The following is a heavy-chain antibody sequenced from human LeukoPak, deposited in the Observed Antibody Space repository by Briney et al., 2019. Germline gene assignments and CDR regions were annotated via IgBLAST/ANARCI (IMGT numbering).Heavy chain of an antibody. CDR3: AKDHESDGYPCLDH. CDR1: GFTFSSYS. D-gene: IGHD3-22*01. CDR2: ISASGP. Sequence: GGSLRLSFAASGFTFSSYSMNWVRQAPGKGLEWASTISASGPYYADAVRGRLTISRDNSRNTLSLQMDSLRAEDTAVYYCAKDHESDGYPCLDHWGLGTLVTVSS. J-gene: IGHJ4*02. V-gene: IGHV3-23*01.